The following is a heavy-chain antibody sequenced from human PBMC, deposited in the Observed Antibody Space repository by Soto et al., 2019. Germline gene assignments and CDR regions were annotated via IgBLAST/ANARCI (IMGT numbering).Heavy chain of an antibody. D-gene: IGHD6-13*01. CDR2: IIPIFGTA. CDR1: GGTFSSYA. Sequence: ASVKVSCKACGGTFSSYAISWVRQAPGQGLEWMGGIIPIFGTANYAQKFQGRVTITADESTSTAYMELSSLRSEDTAVYYCAGSSSSWYWFDPRGQGTLVTVSS. V-gene: IGHV1-69*13. CDR3: AGSSSSWYWFDP. J-gene: IGHJ5*02.